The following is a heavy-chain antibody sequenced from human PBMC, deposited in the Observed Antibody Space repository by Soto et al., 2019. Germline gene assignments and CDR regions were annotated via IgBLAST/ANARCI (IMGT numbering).Heavy chain of an antibody. D-gene: IGHD3-22*01. J-gene: IGHJ4*02. Sequence: SETLSLTCTVSGGSISSYYWSWIRQPPGKGLEWIGYIYYSGSTNYNPSLKSRVTISVDTSKNQFALKLSSVTAADTAVYYCAGGGTDSSGYYYQTFDYWGQGTLVTVSS. CDR2: IYYSGST. CDR1: GGSISSYY. V-gene: IGHV4-59*01. CDR3: AGGGTDSSGYYYQTFDY.